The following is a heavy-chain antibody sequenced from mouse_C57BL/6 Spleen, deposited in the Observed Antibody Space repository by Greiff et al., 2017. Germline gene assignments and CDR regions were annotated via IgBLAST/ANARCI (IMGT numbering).Heavy chain of an antibody. CDR3: TGERRYYYGRSAY. CDR2: ISLKSDNFAT. V-gene: IGHV6-3*01. J-gene: IGHJ3*01. Sequence: EVKLMESGGGLVQPGGSMKLSCVASGFTFSNYWMNWVRQSPEKGLEWVAQISLKSDNFATHYAESVKGRFTISRDESKSSVYLQMNNLRAEDTGIYYCTGERRYYYGRSAYWGQGTLVTVSA. CDR1: GFTFSNYW. D-gene: IGHD1-1*01.